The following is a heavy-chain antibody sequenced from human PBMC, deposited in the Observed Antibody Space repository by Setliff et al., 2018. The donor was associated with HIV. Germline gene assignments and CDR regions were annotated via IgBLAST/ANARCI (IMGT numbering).Heavy chain of an antibody. V-gene: IGHV4-59*12. J-gene: IGHJ4*02. D-gene: IGHD6-13*01. CDR1: GGSISSYC. Sequence: PSETLSLTCTVSGGSISSYCWNWIRQPPGKGLEWIGYIYYTGSTNYNSSFRSRVTISRDTSKNQFSLKLSSVTAADTAVYFCARGRGSSSSWPIDYWGQGTLVTVSS. CDR3: ARGRGSSSSWPIDY. CDR2: IYYTGST.